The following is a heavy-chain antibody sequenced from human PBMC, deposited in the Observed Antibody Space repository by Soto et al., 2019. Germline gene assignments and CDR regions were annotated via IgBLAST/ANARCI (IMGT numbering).Heavy chain of an antibody. D-gene: IGHD3-22*01. V-gene: IGHV3-23*01. CDR3: ARDYYKYYDSSGYYRSPAY. CDR2: IGGGGVPT. CDR1: GFTFSNYA. J-gene: IGHJ4*02. Sequence: PGGSLRLSCAASGFTFSNYAMSWVRQAPGKGLEWVSAIGGGGVPTYHADSVKGRFTISRDNSRNTLFLQMNSLRAEDTAVYYCARDYYKYYDSSGYYRSPAYWGQGTLVTVSS.